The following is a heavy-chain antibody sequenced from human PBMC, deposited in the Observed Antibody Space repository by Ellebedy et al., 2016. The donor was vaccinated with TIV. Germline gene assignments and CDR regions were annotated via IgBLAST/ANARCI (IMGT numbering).Heavy chain of an antibody. V-gene: IGHV3-23*01. J-gene: IGHJ6*02. Sequence: PGGSLRLSCAASGFTVSSNYMSWARQTPGKGLVWVSAISGSGGSAAYTDSVTGRFNISRDNSKNTIYLQMNNLRAEDTAVYYCAKGVGVGWFYYGLDIWGQGTTVTVSS. CDR3: AKGVGVGWFYYGLDI. D-gene: IGHD1-26*01. CDR1: GFTVSSNY. CDR2: ISGSGGSA.